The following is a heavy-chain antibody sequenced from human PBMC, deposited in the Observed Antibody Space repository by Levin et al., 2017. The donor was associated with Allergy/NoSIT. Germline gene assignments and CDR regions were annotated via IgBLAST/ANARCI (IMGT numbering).Heavy chain of an antibody. J-gene: IGHJ4*02. CDR1: GFTVSSND. CDR3: ARHRYYGFDY. CDR2: IYSGGST. V-gene: IGHV3-53*01. Sequence: SCAASGFTVSSNDMSWVRQAPGKGLEWVSVIYSGGSTYYADSVKGRFTISRDHSKNTLYLQMNSLRAEGTAVYYCARHRYYGFDYWGQGTLVTVSS. D-gene: IGHD3-3*01.